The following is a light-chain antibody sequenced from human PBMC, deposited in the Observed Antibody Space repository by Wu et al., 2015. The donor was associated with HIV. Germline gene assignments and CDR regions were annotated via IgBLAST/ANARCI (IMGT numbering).Light chain of an antibody. CDR2: EAS. CDR3: QHYYTYSAWT. CDR1: ERIRTR. V-gene: IGKV1-5*03. Sequence: ILMTQSPSTLAASVGDRVTITRRASERIRTRLAWYQQKPGKAPKLLIYEASSLESGVSSRFSGSGSGTEFTLTIRSLQPDDFATYYCQHYYTYSAWTFGQGPRWKSN. J-gene: IGKJ1*01.